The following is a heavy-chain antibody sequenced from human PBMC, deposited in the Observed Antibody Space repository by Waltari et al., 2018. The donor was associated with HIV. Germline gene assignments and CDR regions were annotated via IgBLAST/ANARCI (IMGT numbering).Heavy chain of an antibody. CDR3: ARTFLYCSGGTCYFDY. CDR1: GYTFTGYY. Sequence: PGASVKVSCKASGYTFTGYYMHWVRQAPGQGLEWMGWINPNSGGTNYAQKLQGRVTMTRDTSISTAYMELSRLRSDDTAVYYCARTFLYCSGGTCYFDYWGQGTL. J-gene: IGHJ4*02. CDR2: INPNSGGT. V-gene: IGHV1-2*02. D-gene: IGHD2-15*01.